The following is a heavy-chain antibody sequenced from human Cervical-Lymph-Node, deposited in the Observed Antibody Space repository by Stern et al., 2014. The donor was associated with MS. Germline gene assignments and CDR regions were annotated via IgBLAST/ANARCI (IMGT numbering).Heavy chain of an antibody. CDR1: RFSISDYA. CDR2: ISYDGSSK. J-gene: IGHJ6*02. Sequence: QVQLVESGGDVVQPGRSLRLSCAASRFSISDYAMHWVRQAPGKGLEWVATISYDGSSKRYADSVKGRFTISRDNLKNTVHVQMNRLRAEDTAVYYCTREDCSGGSCRGMDVWGQGTTVTVSS. CDR3: TREDCSGGSCRGMDV. V-gene: IGHV3-30-3*01. D-gene: IGHD2-15*01.